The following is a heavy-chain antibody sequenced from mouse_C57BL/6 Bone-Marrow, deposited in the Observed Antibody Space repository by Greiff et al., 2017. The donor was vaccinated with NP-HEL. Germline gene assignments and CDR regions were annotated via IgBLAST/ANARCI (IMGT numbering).Heavy chain of an antibody. Sequence: VQLKQSGAELVKPGASVKLSCTASGFNIKDYYMHWVKQRTEKGLEWIGRIDPEDGETKYAPQFKGKAPITADTSSNTAYLQLSSQTTEDTAVYYCASGYYAMDYWGQGTSVTVSA. CDR2: IDPEDGET. CDR1: GFNIKDYY. J-gene: IGHJ4*01. CDR3: ASGYYAMDY. V-gene: IGHV14-2*01.